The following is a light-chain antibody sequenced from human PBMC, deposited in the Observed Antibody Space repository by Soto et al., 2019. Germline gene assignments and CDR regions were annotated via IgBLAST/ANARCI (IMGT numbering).Light chain of an antibody. V-gene: IGKV1-5*03. Sequence: DVPLTQSPSTLSASVGDRVTITCRASQSISNWLAWYQQKPGKAPKLLIYKASSLESAVPSRFSGSGPGTEFTLTISSLQADHCATYYCQHYNSHSNTFGQWTKLEIK. CDR2: KAS. CDR1: QSISNW. J-gene: IGKJ2*01. CDR3: QHYNSHSNT.